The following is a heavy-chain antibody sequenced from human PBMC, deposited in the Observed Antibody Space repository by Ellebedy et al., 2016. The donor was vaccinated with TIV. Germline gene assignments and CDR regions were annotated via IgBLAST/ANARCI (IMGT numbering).Heavy chain of an antibody. CDR3: ARSVYTASRMDV. J-gene: IGHJ6*02. CDR1: GFALSSNW. V-gene: IGHV3-74*01. Sequence: PGGSLRLSCAASGFALSSNWMYRVRQAPGKGLVWVSRINGDGSNTAYADSVRGRFTISRDNAQNTLYLQMDSLRAEDTAVYYCARSVYTASRMDVWGQGTTVTVSS. CDR2: INGDGSNT. D-gene: IGHD5/OR15-5a*01.